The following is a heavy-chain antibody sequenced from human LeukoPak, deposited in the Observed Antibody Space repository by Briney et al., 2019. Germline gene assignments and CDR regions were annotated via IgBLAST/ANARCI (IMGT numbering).Heavy chain of an antibody. J-gene: IGHJ5*02. V-gene: IGHV4-39*01. Sequence: PSETLSLTCTVSGGSISSSSYHWGWIRQPPGKGLEWIGSIYYSGSTHYNPSLKSRVTISVDTSKNQFSLKLSSVTATDTAVYYCARADFWSGYYPSNWFDPWGQGILVTVSS. CDR1: GGSISSSSYH. D-gene: IGHD3-3*01. CDR2: IYYSGST. CDR3: ARADFWSGYYPSNWFDP.